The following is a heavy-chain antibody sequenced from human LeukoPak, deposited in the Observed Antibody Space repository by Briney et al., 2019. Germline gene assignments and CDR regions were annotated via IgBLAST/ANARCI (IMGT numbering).Heavy chain of an antibody. CDR3: ARDIYCSGGSCYPGGYFDY. V-gene: IGHV1-46*01. Sequence: GSVKVSCKASGYTFTSYYMHWARQAPGQGLEWMGIINATGSITSYAQKFQVRVTMTRDTITSTIYMELSSLRSEDTAVYYCARDIYCSGGSCYPGGYFDYWGQGTQVTVS. CDR1: GYTFTSYY. J-gene: IGHJ4*02. CDR2: INATGSIT. D-gene: IGHD2-15*01.